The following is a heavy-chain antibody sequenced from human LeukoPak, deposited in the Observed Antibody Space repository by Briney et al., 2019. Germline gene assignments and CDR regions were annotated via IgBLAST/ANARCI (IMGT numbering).Heavy chain of an antibody. D-gene: IGHD4-17*01. V-gene: IGHV3-53*04. CDR2: IYSGGST. CDR3: ARDHDYGDYVFHFDD. CDR1: GFSVSSNY. J-gene: IGHJ4*02. Sequence: GGSLRLSCAASGFSVSSNYMSWVRQAPGKGPEWVLVIYSGGSTYYADSVKGRFTISRHNSENTVFLQMSNLRPEDTAVYYCARDHDYGDYVFHFDDWGQGTLVSVSS.